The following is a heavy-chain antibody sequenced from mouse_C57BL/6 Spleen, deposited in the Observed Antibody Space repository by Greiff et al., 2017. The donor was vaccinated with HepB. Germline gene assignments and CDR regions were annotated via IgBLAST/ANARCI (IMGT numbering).Heavy chain of an antibody. V-gene: IGHV1-64*01. J-gene: IGHJ3*01. CDR1: GYTFTSYW. CDR3: ARRGGLYYDYDEAWFAY. D-gene: IGHD2-4*01. CDR2: IHPNSGST. Sequence: QVQLKQPGAELVKPGASVKLSCKASGYTFTSYWMHWVKQRPGQGLEWIGMIHPNSGSTNYNEKFKSKATLTVDKSSSTAYMQLSSLTSEDSAVYYCARRGGLYYDYDEAWFAYWGQGTLVTVSA.